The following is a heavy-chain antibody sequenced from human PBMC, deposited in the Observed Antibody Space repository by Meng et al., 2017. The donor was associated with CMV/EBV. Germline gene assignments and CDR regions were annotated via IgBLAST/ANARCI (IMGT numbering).Heavy chain of an antibody. Sequence: GGSLRLSCAASGFTFSSYWMSWVRQAPGKGLEWVASIKQDGSEKYYVDSVKGRFTISRDNAKNSLYLQMNSLRAEDTAVYYCARDQPLLYTNYYGSGSLHGFYYYYGMDVWGQGTTVTVSS. CDR3: ARDQPLLYTNYYGSGSLHGFYYYYGMDV. CDR2: IKQDGSEK. J-gene: IGHJ6*02. CDR1: GFTFSSYW. D-gene: IGHD3-10*01. V-gene: IGHV3-7*01.